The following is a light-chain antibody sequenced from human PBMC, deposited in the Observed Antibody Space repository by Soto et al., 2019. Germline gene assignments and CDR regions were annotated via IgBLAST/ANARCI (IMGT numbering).Light chain of an antibody. Sequence: DIQMTQSPSTLSASVGDRVTITFRASQSISSWLAWYQQKPGKAPKLLIYKASSLESGVPSRFSGSGSGTEFTLTISSLQPDDVATYYCQQYNSYSRTFGQGTKVEIK. V-gene: IGKV1-5*03. CDR1: QSISSW. J-gene: IGKJ1*01. CDR3: QQYNSYSRT. CDR2: KAS.